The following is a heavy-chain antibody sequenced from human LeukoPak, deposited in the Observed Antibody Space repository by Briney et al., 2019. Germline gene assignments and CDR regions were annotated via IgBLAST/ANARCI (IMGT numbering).Heavy chain of an antibody. V-gene: IGHV4-59*01. Sequence: PSETLSLTCTVSGGSISSYYRSWIRQPPGKGLEWIGYIYYSGSTNYNPSLKSRVTISVDTSKNQFSLKLSSVTAADTAVYYCARARGGIVAAAGNWFDPWGQGTLVTVSS. D-gene: IGHD6-13*01. CDR3: ARARGGIVAAAGNWFDP. CDR1: GGSISSYY. CDR2: IYYSGST. J-gene: IGHJ5*02.